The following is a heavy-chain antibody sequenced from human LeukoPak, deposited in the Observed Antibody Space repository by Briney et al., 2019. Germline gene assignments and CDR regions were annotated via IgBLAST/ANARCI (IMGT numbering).Heavy chain of an antibody. J-gene: IGHJ4*02. CDR2: INNDGSNT. CDR1: GFTFSSYA. CDR3: ATLPGSD. V-gene: IGHV3-74*01. Sequence: GGSLRLSCAASGFTFSSYAMSWVRQAPGKGLVWVSCINNDGSNTNYADFVKGRFTISRDNAKNTVYLQMNNLRDEDTAVYYCATLPGSDWGQGALVTVSS. D-gene: IGHD1-26*01.